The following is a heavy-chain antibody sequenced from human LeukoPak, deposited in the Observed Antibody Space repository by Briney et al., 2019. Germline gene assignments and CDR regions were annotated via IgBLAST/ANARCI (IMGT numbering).Heavy chain of an antibody. Sequence: GGSLRLSCAASGFTFSNYEMNWVRQAPGKGLEWPSYITSSSTTAYYADSVRGRFTVSRDNAKNSLWLQMRNLRAEDTAVYYCASWWDKSDTTGDSGIWGQGTLVTVSS. CDR2: ITSSSTTA. D-gene: IGHD1-1*01. V-gene: IGHV3-48*03. CDR3: ASWWDKSDTTGDSGI. J-gene: IGHJ4*02. CDR1: GFTFSNYE.